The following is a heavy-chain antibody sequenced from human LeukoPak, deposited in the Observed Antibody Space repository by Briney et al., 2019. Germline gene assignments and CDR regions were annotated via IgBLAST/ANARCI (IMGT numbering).Heavy chain of an antibody. J-gene: IGHJ4*02. Sequence: PGGSLRLSCAASGFTFSSYWMSWVRQAPGKGLEWVANIKQDGSEKYYVDSVKGRFTISRDNAKNSLYLQMNSLRAEDTAVYYCARETLGIAARRRGFDYWGQGTLVTVSS. CDR1: GFTFSSYW. CDR3: ARETLGIAARRRGFDY. V-gene: IGHV3-7*01. CDR2: IKQDGSEK. D-gene: IGHD6-6*01.